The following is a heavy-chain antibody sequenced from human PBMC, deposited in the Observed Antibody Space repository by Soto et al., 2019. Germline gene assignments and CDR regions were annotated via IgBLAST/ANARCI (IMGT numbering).Heavy chain of an antibody. Sequence: QVQLVQSGAEVKKPGASVKVSCKASGYTFTSYYMHWVRQAPGQGLEWMGIINPSGGSTSYAQKFQGRVTMTRDTSTSTVYMELSSLRSEDTAGYYCARVESGSYSGFGVGFDYWGQGTLVTVSS. J-gene: IGHJ4*02. CDR3: ARVESGSYSGFGVGFDY. CDR2: INPSGGST. D-gene: IGHD1-26*01. CDR1: GYTFTSYY. V-gene: IGHV1-46*01.